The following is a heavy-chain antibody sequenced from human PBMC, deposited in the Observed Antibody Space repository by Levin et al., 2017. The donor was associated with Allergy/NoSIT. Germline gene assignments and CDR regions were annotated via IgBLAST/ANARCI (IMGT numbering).Heavy chain of an antibody. Sequence: SETLSLTCTVSGGSISSGGYYWSWIRQHPGKGLEWIGYIYYSGSTYYNPSLKSRVTISVDTSKNQFSLKLSSVTAADTAVYYCARPTYYYDSSGYYSGFAFDIWGQGTMVTVSS. J-gene: IGHJ3*02. D-gene: IGHD3-22*01. V-gene: IGHV4-31*03. CDR3: ARPTYYYDSSGYYSGFAFDI. CDR1: GGSISSGGYY. CDR2: IYYSGST.